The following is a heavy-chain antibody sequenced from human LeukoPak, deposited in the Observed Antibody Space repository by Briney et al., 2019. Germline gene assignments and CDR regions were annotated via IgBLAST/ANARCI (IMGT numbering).Heavy chain of an antibody. Sequence: SVKVSCKASGGTFSSYAISWVRQAPGQGLEWMGGVIPIFGTANYAQKFQGRVTITADESTSTAYMELSSLRSEDTAVYYCARVHCSSTSCYAGILSWFDPWGQGTLVTVSS. J-gene: IGHJ5*02. CDR1: GGTFSSYA. D-gene: IGHD2-2*01. V-gene: IGHV1-69*13. CDR3: ARVHCSSTSCYAGILSWFDP. CDR2: VIPIFGTA.